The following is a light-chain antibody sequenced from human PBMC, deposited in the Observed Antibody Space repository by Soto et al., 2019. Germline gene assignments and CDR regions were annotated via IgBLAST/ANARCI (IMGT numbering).Light chain of an antibody. CDR1: EGVSTY. CDR2: GAS. CDR3: HQYLNWPQA. Sequence: ETVMTQSPATLSVSPGESVTLSCRASEGVSTYLAWYQQKPGQAPRLLIYGASARATGIPARFSGSGSGTEFTLIISNLQPEDFAVYYCHQYLNWPQAFGQGPKVEIK. V-gene: IGKV3-15*01. J-gene: IGKJ1*01.